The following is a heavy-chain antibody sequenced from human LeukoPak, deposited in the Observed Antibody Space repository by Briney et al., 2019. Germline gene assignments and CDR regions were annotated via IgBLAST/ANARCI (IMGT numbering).Heavy chain of an antibody. CDR1: GFTFSSYE. V-gene: IGHV3-48*03. CDR3: ARTEMSPYYYYGMDV. J-gene: IGHJ6*02. Sequence: PGGSLRLSCAASGFTFSSYEMNWVRQAPGRGLEWVAFMSSSGGTVYYADSVRGRFTLPRDDAKSSLFLYLQMNSLRAEDTAVYYCARTEMSPYYYYGMDVWGQGTTVTVSS. D-gene: IGHD3/OR15-3a*01. CDR2: MSSSGGTV.